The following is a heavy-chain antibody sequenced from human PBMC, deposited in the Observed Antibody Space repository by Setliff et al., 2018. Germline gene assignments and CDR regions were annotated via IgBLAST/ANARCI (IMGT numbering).Heavy chain of an antibody. V-gene: IGHV3-11*01. CDR3: ARDYDQP. D-gene: IGHD2-2*01. CDR2: ISSSGSLI. Sequence: GGSLRLSCATSGFTFSDYYMSWIRQTPGKGLEWVAYISSSGSLIYYPDSVKGRFTISRDNAKKSVDLQMNSLKAEDTAVYYCARDYDQPWGQGTLVTVSS. J-gene: IGHJ4*02. CDR1: GFTFSDYY.